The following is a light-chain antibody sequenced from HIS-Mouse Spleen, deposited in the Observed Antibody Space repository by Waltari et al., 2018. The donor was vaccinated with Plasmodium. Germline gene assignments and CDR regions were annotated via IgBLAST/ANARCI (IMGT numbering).Light chain of an antibody. CDR3: QQYGSSPYT. V-gene: IGKV3-20*01. Sequence: IVLTQSSGTLSLSSGERATPPCRASQSVSSSYLAWYQQKPGQAPRLLIYGASSRATGIPDRFSGSGSGTDFTLTISRLEPEDFAVYYCQQYGSSPYTFGQGTKLEIK. J-gene: IGKJ2*01. CDR2: GAS. CDR1: QSVSSSY.